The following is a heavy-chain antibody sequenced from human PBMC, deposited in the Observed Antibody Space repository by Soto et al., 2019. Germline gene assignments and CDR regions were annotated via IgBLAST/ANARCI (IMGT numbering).Heavy chain of an antibody. CDR1: GFTFSSYA. D-gene: IGHD4-4*01. CDR2: ISGSGGST. V-gene: IGHV3-23*01. J-gene: IGHJ6*02. Sequence: PGGSLRLSCAASGFTFSSYAMSWVRQAPGKGLEWVSAISGSGGSTYYADSVKGRFTISRDNSKNTLYLQMNSLRAEDTAVYYCAKDPTYASYYYYYGMDVWGQGTTVTVSS. CDR3: AKDPTYASYYYYYGMDV.